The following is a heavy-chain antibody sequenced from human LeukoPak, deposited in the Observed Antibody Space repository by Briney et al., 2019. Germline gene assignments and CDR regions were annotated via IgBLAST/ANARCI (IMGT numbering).Heavy chain of an antibody. CDR2: IWYDGSNK. D-gene: IGHD6-13*01. CDR3: ARAVSSSWFSPRYGMDV. V-gene: IGHV3-33*01. J-gene: IGHJ6*02. CDR1: GFTFSSYG. Sequence: PGGSLRLSCAASGFTFSSYGMHWVRQAPGKGLEWVAVIWYDGSNKYYADSVKGRFTISRDNSKNTLYLQMNSLRAEDTAVYYCARAVSSSWFSPRYGMDVWGQGTTVTVSS.